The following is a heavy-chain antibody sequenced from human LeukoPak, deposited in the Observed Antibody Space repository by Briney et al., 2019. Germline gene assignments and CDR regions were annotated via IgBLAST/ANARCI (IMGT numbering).Heavy chain of an antibody. J-gene: IGHJ3*02. V-gene: IGHV1-18*01. CDR1: GYTFTSYG. CDR3: ARERDYYDSSGYYVGAFDI. CDR2: ISAYNGNT. D-gene: IGHD3-22*01. Sequence: ASVKVSCKASGYTFTSYGISWVRQAPGQGLEWMGWISAYNGNTNYAQKLQGRVTMTTDTSTSTAYMELRSLRSDDTAVYYCARERDYYDSSGYYVGAFDIRGQGTMVTVSS.